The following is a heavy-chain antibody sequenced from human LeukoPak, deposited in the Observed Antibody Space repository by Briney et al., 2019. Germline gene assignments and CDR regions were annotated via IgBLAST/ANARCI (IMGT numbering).Heavy chain of an antibody. V-gene: IGHV3-30-3*01. CDR1: GFTFSSYA. CDR2: ISYDGSNK. Sequence: GGSLRLSCAASGFTFSSYAMHWVRQAPGKGLEWVAVISYDGSNKYYADSVKGRFTISRDNSKNTLYLQMNSLRAEDTAVYYCARDRTRVDIAATDSGGFDYWGQGTLVTVSS. J-gene: IGHJ4*02. D-gene: IGHD5-12*01. CDR3: ARDRTRVDIAATDSGGFDY.